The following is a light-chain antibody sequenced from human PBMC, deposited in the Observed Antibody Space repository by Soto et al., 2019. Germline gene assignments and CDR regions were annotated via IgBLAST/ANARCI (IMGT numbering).Light chain of an antibody. V-gene: IGKV3D-15*01. Sequence: EIVLTHSPGTLSLSPCERATLSGRASQSVGSDLAWYQRKPGQAPRLLISGASSRAADIPDRFSGSGSGTEFTLTISSLQPDDFATYYCQHYNSYSEAFGQGTKVDIK. CDR3: QHYNSYSEA. CDR2: GAS. J-gene: IGKJ1*01. CDR1: QSVGSD.